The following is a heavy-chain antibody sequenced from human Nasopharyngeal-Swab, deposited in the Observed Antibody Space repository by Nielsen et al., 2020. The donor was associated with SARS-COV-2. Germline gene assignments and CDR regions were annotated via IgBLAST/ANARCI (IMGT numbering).Heavy chain of an antibody. V-gene: IGHV3-74*01. CDR1: GFSFRSYW. D-gene: IGHD3-10*01. CDR3: ARRLVWFGEAHYYYYGMDV. CDR2: INSDGTTT. Sequence: GGSLRLSCAASGFSFRSYWMHWVRQAPGKGLVWVSCINSDGTTTRYADSVKGRFTVSRDNAKNTLYLEMNSLRAGDTAVYYCARRLVWFGEAHYYYYGMDVWGQGTTVTVSS. J-gene: IGHJ6*02.